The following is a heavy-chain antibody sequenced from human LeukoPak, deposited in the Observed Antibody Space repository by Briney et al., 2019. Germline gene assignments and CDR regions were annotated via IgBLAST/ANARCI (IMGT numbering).Heavy chain of an antibody. Sequence: PSETLSLTCTVSGGSISSYYWSWIRQPPGKGLEWIGYIYYSGGTNYNPSLKSPVTISVDTSKNQFSLKLSSVTAADTAVYYCARESPLDDYGDLGWFDPWGQGTLVTVSS. D-gene: IGHD4-17*01. CDR3: ARESPLDDYGDLGWFDP. CDR1: GGSISSYY. V-gene: IGHV4-59*01. J-gene: IGHJ5*02. CDR2: IYYSGGT.